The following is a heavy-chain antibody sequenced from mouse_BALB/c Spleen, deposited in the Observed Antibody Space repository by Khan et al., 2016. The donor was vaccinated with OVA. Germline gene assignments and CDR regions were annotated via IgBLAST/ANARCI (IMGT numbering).Heavy chain of an antibody. V-gene: IGHV2-2*02. CDR1: GFSLSNYS. CDR2: IWSAGST. J-gene: IGHJ3*01. CDR3: ARRGYDYGRGALFAY. D-gene: IGHD2-4*01. Sequence: QIQLVQSGPGLVQPSQSLSITCTVSGFSLSNYSVHWVRQSPGKGLEWLGVIWSAGSTAYNAAFISRLTISKDNSRSQVFFKMNSLQPNDTAIYYWARRGYDYGRGALFAYWGQGTLVTVSA.